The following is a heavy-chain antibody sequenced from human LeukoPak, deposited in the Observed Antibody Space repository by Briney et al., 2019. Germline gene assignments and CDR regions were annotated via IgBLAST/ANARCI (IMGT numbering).Heavy chain of an antibody. V-gene: IGHV3-23*01. CDR1: GFTFSSYA. J-gene: IGHJ5*02. Sequence: GGSLRLSCAASGFTFSSYAMSWVRQAPGKGLEWVSAISGSGGSTYYADSVKGRFTISRDNPKNTLYLQMISLRAEDTAVYYCAKDHDYYDSSGYYSSWGQGTLVTVSS. CDR2: ISGSGGST. D-gene: IGHD3-22*01. CDR3: AKDHDYYDSSGYYSS.